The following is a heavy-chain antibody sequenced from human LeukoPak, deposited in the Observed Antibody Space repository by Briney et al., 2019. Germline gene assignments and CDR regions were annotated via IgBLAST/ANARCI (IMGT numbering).Heavy chain of an antibody. V-gene: IGHV3-23*01. J-gene: IGHJ4*02. CDR1: GFTFSSYA. CDR3: AKRDYYDSSGYFPLFDY. D-gene: IGHD3-22*01. Sequence: GESLRLSCAAAGFTFSSYAMAWVRQAPGKGLEWVSGISGDAVTIYYADSVKGRFTISRDNSKNTLYLQMSSLRAEDTAVYYCAKRDYYDSSGYFPLFDYGGQGTLVTVSS. CDR2: ISGDAVTI.